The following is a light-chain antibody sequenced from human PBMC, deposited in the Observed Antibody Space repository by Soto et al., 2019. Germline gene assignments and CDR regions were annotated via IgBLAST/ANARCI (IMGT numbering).Light chain of an antibody. V-gene: IGKV3-20*01. CDR1: QSVSSSY. CDR3: QQYGSSPWT. Sequence: EVVLAQSPGTLSLSPGERATLSCRASQSVSSSYLAWYQQKLGQAPRLLIYGASFRATGIPDRFSGSGSGTDFTLTINGLEPEDFAVYYCQQYGSSPWTFGQGTKVEIK. CDR2: GAS. J-gene: IGKJ1*01.